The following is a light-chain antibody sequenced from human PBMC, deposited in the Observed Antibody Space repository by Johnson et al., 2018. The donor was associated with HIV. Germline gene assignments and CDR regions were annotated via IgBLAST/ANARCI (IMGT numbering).Light chain of an antibody. J-gene: IGLJ1*01. Sequence: QSVLTQPPSVSAAPGQKVTISCSGSSSNIGINYVSWFQQLPGTAPKLLISDNDKRPSGIPDRFSGFKSGTSATLVITGLQPGDEADYYCETWDSSLSGYYVFGTGTKVTV. V-gene: IGLV1-51*01. CDR1: SSNIGINY. CDR2: DND. CDR3: ETWDSSLSGYYV.